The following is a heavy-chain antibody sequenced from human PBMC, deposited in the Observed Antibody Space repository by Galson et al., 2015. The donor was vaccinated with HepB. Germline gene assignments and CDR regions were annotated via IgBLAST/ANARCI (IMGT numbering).Heavy chain of an antibody. V-gene: IGHV3-15*01. CDR3: TTNVTVFGVVISDY. J-gene: IGHJ4*02. CDR1: GFSFSDAW. Sequence: SLRLSCAASGFSFSDAWMNWVRQAPGKGLEWVGCLKSKSAGGTTDYAAPAKGRFTISRDDSKNTLYLQMNSLKTEDSAVYYCTTNVTVFGVVISDYWGQGTLVSVSS. CDR2: LKSKSAGGTT. D-gene: IGHD3-3*01.